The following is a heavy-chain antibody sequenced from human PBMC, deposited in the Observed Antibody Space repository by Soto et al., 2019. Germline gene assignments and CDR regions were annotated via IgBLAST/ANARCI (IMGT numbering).Heavy chain of an antibody. CDR1: GCSMSAYY. CDR3: ARHSKKPGDFDYYYGMDV. CDR2: IYYRGNT. J-gene: IGHJ6*02. D-gene: IGHD3-3*01. V-gene: IGHV4-59*08. Sequence: PSETLSLTCTASGCSMSAYYWTWIRQPPGKGLEWIAIIYYRGNTNYNPSFESRVTISIDTSKNQFSLKLNSMTAADTAVYYCARHSKKPGDFDYYYGMDVWGQGTTVT.